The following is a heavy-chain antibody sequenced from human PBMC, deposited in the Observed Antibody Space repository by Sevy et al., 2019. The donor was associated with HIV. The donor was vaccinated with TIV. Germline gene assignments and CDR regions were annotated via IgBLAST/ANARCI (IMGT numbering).Heavy chain of an antibody. Sequence: GGSLRLSCRAPGFTFDDYTMSWVRQAPGKGLEWVAFIRSKAYGGTTEYAASVKGRFTISRDESKSIAYLQMNSLKTEDTALYYCTRVEGAADWGMDVWGQGTTVTVSS. J-gene: IGHJ6*02. CDR2: IRSKAYGGTT. CDR1: GFTFDDYT. CDR3: TRVEGAADWGMDV. D-gene: IGHD1-26*01. V-gene: IGHV3-49*04.